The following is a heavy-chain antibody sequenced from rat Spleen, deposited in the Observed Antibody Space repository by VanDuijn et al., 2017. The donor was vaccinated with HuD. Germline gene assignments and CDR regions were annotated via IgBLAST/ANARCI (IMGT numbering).Heavy chain of an antibody. V-gene: IGHV5-31*01. D-gene: IGHD1-11*01. J-gene: IGHJ2*01. Sequence: EVQLVETGGGLVQPGRSLKVSCVASGFTFSSYWMYWIRQAPGKGLEWVASITNTGGSTYYPDSVKGRFTISRDNAKSTLYLQMNSLRSEDTATYYCTTRDGGYPHWGQGVMVTVSS. CDR3: TTRDGGYPH. CDR2: ITNTGGST. CDR1: GFTFSSYW.